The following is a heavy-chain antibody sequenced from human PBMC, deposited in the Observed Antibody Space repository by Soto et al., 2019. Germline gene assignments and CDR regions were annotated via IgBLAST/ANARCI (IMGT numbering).Heavy chain of an antibody. CDR2: INSDGSRT. V-gene: IGHV3-74*01. J-gene: IGHJ4*02. D-gene: IGHD5-12*01. CDR1: GFTFSSYW. Sequence: EVQLVESGGGLVQPGGSLRLSCAASGFTFSSYWMHWVRQAPGKGLVWVSRINSDGSRTDCADSVKGRFTISRDNAKNTLYLEMNSLIAEDTAVYYCARVPTGGYDWNWGQGTLVTVSS. CDR3: ARVPTGGYDWN.